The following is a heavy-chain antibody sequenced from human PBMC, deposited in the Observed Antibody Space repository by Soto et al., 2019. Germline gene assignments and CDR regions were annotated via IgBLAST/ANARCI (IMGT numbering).Heavy chain of an antibody. CDR2: MNPNSGNT. V-gene: IGHV1-8*01. D-gene: IGHD3-10*01. Sequence: ASVKVSCTASGYTFTSHDSNWVRQATGQGVEWMGWMNPNSGNTGYAQKFQGRVTMTRNTSISTAYMELSSLRSEDTAVYYCARGGLAMVRGVRYYYYYYMDVWGKGTTVTVSS. CDR3: ARGGLAMVRGVRYYYYYYMDV. J-gene: IGHJ6*03. CDR1: GYTFTSHD.